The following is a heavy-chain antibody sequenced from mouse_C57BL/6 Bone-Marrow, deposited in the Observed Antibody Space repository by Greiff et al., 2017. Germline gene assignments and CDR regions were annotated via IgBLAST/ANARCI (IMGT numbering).Heavy chain of an antibody. D-gene: IGHD1-1*01. CDR2: ISSGGSYT. V-gene: IGHV5-6*01. J-gene: IGHJ1*03. Sequence: EVQVVESGGDLVKPGGSLKLSCAASGFTFSSYGMSWVRQTPDKRLEWVATISSGGSYTYYPDSVKGRFTISRDNAKNTLYLQMSSLKSEDTAMYYCARRGGYYGSSYWYFDVWGTGTTVTVSS. CDR1: GFTFSSYG. CDR3: ARRGGYYGSSYWYFDV.